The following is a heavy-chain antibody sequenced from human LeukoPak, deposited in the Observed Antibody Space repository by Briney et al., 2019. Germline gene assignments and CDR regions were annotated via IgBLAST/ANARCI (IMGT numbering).Heavy chain of an antibody. CDR2: ISAYNGNT. V-gene: IGHV1-18*01. CDR3: ARGYYYDSSGPFQH. CDR1: GYTFTSYG. D-gene: IGHD3-22*01. J-gene: IGHJ1*01. Sequence: ASVKVCCKASGYTFTSYGISWVRQAPGQGLEWMGWISAYNGNTNYAQKLQGRVTTTTDTSTSTAYVELRSLRSDDTAVYYCARGYYYDSSGPFQHWGQGTLVTVSS.